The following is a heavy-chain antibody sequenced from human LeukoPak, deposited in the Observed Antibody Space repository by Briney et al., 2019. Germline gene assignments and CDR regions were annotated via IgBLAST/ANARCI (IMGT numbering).Heavy chain of an antibody. J-gene: IGHJ4*02. D-gene: IGHD3-10*01. CDR2: ISGSGGST. V-gene: IGHV3-23*01. Sequence: GGSLRLSCAASGFTVSSNYMSWVRQAPGKGLEWVSAISGSGGSTYYADSVKGRFTISRDNSKNTLYLQMNSLRAEDTAVYYCANLLWFGELLQDYWGQGTLVTVSS. CDR1: GFTVSSNY. CDR3: ANLLWFGELLQDY.